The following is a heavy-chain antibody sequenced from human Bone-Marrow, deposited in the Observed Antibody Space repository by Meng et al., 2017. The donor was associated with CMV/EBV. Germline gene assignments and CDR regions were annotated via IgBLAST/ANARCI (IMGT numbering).Heavy chain of an antibody. V-gene: IGHV4-59*12. Sequence: SETLSLTCTVSGGSISSYYWSWIRQPPGKGLEWIGYIYYSGSTNYNPSLKSRVTISVDTSKNQFSLQLNSVTPEDTAVYYCAREGRWLQLGDWGQGTLVTVSS. J-gene: IGHJ4*02. CDR2: IYYSGST. D-gene: IGHD5-24*01. CDR1: GGSISSYY. CDR3: AREGRWLQLGD.